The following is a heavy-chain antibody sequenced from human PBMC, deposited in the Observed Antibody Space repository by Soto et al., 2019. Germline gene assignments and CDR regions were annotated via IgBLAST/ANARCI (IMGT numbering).Heavy chain of an antibody. Sequence: TVSGGSISSYYWSWIRQPPGKGLEWIGYIYYSGSTNYNPSLKSRVTISVDTSKNQFSLKLSSVTAADTAVYYCARFSKYSSYDYWGQGTLVTVSS. CDR1: GGSISSYY. D-gene: IGHD6-6*01. CDR2: IYYSGST. CDR3: ARFSKYSSYDY. J-gene: IGHJ4*02. V-gene: IGHV4-59*01.